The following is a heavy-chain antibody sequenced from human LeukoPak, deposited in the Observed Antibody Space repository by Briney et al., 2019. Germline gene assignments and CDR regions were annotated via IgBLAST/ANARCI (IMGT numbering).Heavy chain of an antibody. Sequence: SETLSLTCTVPGGSISSYYWSWIRQPPGKGLEWIGYIYYSGSTNYNPSLKSRVTISVDTSKNQFSLKLSSVTAADTAVYYCARGMTVTTSIYFDYWGQGTLVTVSS. V-gene: IGHV4-59*01. CDR2: IYYSGST. D-gene: IGHD4-17*01. CDR3: ARGMTVTTSIYFDY. CDR1: GGSISSYY. J-gene: IGHJ4*02.